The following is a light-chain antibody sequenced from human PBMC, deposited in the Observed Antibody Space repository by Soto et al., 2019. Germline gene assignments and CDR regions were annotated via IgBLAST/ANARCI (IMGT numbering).Light chain of an antibody. V-gene: IGLV2-14*03. CDR2: DVG. CDR3: SSYTTSSTLYV. Sequence: QSALTQPASVSGSPGQSITISCTGTSSDVGGNGYVSWYQQHPGKAPKLMIYDVGNRPSGVSNRFSGSKSGNTASLTISGLQAEDEADYYCSSYTTSSTLYVFGTGTKLTVL. CDR1: SSDVGGNGY. J-gene: IGLJ1*01.